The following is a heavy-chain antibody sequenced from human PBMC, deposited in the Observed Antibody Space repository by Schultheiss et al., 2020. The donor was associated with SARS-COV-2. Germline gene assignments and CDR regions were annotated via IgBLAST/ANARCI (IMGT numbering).Heavy chain of an antibody. CDR2: INPNSGGT. Sequence: GESLKISCKASGYTFTGYYMHWVRQAPGQGLEWMGWINPNSGGTNYAQKFQGRLTMTRDTSISTAYMELSSLRSDDTAVYYCATYCSTTTCPFDYWGQGTLVTVSS. CDR1: GYTFTGYY. CDR3: ATYCSTTTCPFDY. D-gene: IGHD2-2*01. J-gene: IGHJ4*02. V-gene: IGHV1-2*02.